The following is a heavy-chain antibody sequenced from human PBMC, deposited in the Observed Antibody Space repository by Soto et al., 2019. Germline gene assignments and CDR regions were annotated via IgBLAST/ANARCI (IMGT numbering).Heavy chain of an antibody. D-gene: IGHD3-3*01. J-gene: IGHJ4*02. CDR3: VKDRGLGQRHVDH. CDR1: GFNFRTYA. CDR2: VSYDGSVK. Sequence: QVQLVESGGGVVQPGRSLRLSCAASGFNFRTYAMHWVRQAPGKGLEWVSVVSYDGSVKNYADSVKGRFTMSRDNSQRTVDLQMNSLRGDDTALYYCVKDRGLGQRHVDHGGQGTLVTVSS. V-gene: IGHV3-30*18.